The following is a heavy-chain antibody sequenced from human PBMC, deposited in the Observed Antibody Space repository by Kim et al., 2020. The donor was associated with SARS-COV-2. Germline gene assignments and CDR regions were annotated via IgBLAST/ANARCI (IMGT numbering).Heavy chain of an antibody. V-gene: IGHV4-39*01. J-gene: IGHJ6*02. D-gene: IGHD2-2*01. Sequence: SETLSLTCTVSGGSISSSSYYWGWIRQPPGKGLEWIGSIYYSGSTYYNPSLKSRVTISVDTSKNQFSLKLSSVTAADTAVYYCASLPLGYCSSTSCLDSYYYYGMDVWGQGTTVTVSS. CDR2: IYYSGST. CDR1: GGSISSSSYY. CDR3: ASLPLGYCSSTSCLDSYYYYGMDV.